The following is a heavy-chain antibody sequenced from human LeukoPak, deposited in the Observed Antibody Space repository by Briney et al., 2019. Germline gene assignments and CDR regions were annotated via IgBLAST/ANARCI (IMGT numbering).Heavy chain of an antibody. Sequence: ASEKVSCKASGYTFTGYYMHWVRQAPGQGLEWMGWINPNSGGTNYAQKFQGRVTMTRDTSISTAYMELSRLRSDDTAVYYCASPAFSLDPSDAFDIWGQGTMVTVSS. CDR3: ASPAFSLDPSDAFDI. CDR1: GYTFTGYY. J-gene: IGHJ3*02. D-gene: IGHD2/OR15-2a*01. CDR2: INPNSGGT. V-gene: IGHV1-2*02.